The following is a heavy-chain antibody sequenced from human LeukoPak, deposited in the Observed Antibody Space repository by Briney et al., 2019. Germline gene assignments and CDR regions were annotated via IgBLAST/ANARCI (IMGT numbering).Heavy chain of an antibody. CDR1: GFTFSSYG. Sequence: TGGSLRLSCAASGFTFSSYGMHWVRQAPGKGLEWVAVIWYDGSNKYYADSVKGRFTISRDNSKNTLYLQMNSLRAEDTAVYYCAREGRWYGVYYFDYWGQGTLVTVSS. D-gene: IGHD6-13*01. CDR2: IWYDGSNK. V-gene: IGHV3-33*01. CDR3: AREGRWYGVYYFDY. J-gene: IGHJ4*02.